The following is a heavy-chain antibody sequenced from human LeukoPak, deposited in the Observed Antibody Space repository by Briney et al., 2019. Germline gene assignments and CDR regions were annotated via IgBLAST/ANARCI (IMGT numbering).Heavy chain of an antibody. CDR2: IKQDGSEK. D-gene: IGHD2-2*01. CDR3: ARVVPAARSGYANDY. V-gene: IGHV3-7*03. J-gene: IGHJ4*02. CDR1: GFTFSTYW. Sequence: GGSLRLSCAASGFTFSTYWMSWVRQAPGKGLEWVANIKQDGSEKYYVDSVKGRFTISRENAKNSLYLQMNSLRAEDTAVYYCARVVPAARSGYANDYWGQGTLVTVSS.